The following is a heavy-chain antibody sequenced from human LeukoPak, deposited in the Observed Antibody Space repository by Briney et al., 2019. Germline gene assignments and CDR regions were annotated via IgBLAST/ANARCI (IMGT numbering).Heavy chain of an antibody. CDR1: GYTFTDYY. V-gene: IGHV1-69-2*01. J-gene: IGHJ6*03. Sequence: ASVKVSCKVSGYTFTDYYMHWVQQAPGKGLEWMGLVDPEDGETIYAEKFRGRATITADTSTDTAYLELSSLRSEDTAVYYCATAATVTTVDYYYYMDVWGKGTTVTVSS. D-gene: IGHD4-17*01. CDR3: ATAATVTTVDYYYYMDV. CDR2: VDPEDGET.